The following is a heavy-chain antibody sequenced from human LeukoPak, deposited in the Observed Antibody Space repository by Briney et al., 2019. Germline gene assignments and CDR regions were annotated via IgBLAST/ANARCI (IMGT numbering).Heavy chain of an antibody. CDR2: ISSSSTI. CDR1: GFTFSSYS. V-gene: IGHV3-48*01. CDR3: ARAPGEQWQFDY. J-gene: IGHJ4*02. D-gene: IGHD6-19*01. Sequence: HPGGSLRLSCAASGFTFSSYSMNWVRQAPGKGLEWVSYISSSSTIYYADSVKGRFTISRDNAKNSLYLQMNSLRAEDTAVYYCARAPGEQWQFDYWGQGTLATVSS.